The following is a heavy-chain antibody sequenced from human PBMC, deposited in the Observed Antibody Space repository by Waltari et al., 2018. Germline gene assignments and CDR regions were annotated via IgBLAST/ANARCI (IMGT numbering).Heavy chain of an antibody. CDR1: GFTFTSSP. J-gene: IGHJ6*03. CDR2: IVVGSGNT. V-gene: IGHV1-58*02. Sequence: QMQLVQSGPEVKKPGTSVKVSCKASGFTFTSSPMQWVRQARGQRLEWIGWIVVGSGNTNYAQKFQERVTITRDMSTSTAYMELSSLRSEDTAVYYCAARKTVIGYYYMDVWGKGNTVTVSS. D-gene: IGHD3-16*02. CDR3: AARKTVIGYYYMDV.